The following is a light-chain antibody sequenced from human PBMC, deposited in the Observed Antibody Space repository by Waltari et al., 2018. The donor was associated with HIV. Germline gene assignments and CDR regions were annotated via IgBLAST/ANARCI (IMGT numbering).Light chain of an antibody. J-gene: IGLJ2*01. CDR3: SSYAGSNNLGV. CDR1: SSDVGGYDY. CDR2: EVN. V-gene: IGLV2-8*01. Sequence: QSALTQPPSASGSPGQSVTIPCTGTSSDVGGYDYVSWYQQHPGKAPKLIIYEVNKRPSGVPDRFSGSKSGNTASLTVSGLQSEDEADYYCSSYAGSNNLGVFGGGTKLTVL.